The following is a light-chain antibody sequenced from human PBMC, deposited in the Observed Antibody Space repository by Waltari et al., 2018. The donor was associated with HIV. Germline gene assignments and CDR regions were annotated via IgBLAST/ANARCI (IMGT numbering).Light chain of an antibody. CDR1: QSVSSN. CDR2: GSS. J-gene: IGKJ1*01. CDR3: QQYNKWPET. V-gene: IGKV3-15*01. Sequence: EIVMTQSPATLSVSPGERATLSCRASQSVSSNLAWYQQKPGQAPGLLIYGSSTRATGIPARFSGSGSGTEFTLTISSLQSEDFAVYYCQQYNKWPETFGQGTKVEIK.